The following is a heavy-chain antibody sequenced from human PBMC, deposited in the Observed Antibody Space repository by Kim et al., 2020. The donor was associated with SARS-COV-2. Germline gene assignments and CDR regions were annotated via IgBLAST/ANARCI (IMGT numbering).Heavy chain of an antibody. CDR3: ARDSRYVNFDY. CDR2: NP. V-gene: IGHV7-4-1*02. Sequence: NPTYAQGFTGRFVFSLDTSVSTAYLHINNLKAEDTALYYCARDSRYVNFDYWGQGTLVTVSS. J-gene: IGHJ4*02. D-gene: IGHD3-9*01.